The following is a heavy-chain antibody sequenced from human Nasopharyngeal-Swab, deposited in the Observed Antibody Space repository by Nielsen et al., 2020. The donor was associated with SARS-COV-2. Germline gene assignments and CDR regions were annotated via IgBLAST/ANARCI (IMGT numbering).Heavy chain of an antibody. V-gene: IGHV4-34*01. D-gene: IGHD5-18*01. CDR2: INHSGST. CDR1: GGSFSGYY. Sequence: SETLSLTCAVYGGSFSGYYWNWIRQPPGKGLEWIGEINHSGSTNYNPSLKSRVTIAVDTSKNQFSLKVSSVTAADTAVYYCARRGYSLLERKNWFDPWGQGTLVTVSS. J-gene: IGHJ5*02. CDR3: ARRGYSLLERKNWFDP.